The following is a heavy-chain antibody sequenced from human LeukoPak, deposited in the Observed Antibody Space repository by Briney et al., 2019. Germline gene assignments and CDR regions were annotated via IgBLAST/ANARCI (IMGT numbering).Heavy chain of an antibody. J-gene: IGHJ4*02. CDR1: RFTFRTYA. V-gene: IGHV3-23*01. D-gene: IGHD2-2*01. CDR2: ISGSAGST. CDR3: AKVYCTSTSCYIDY. Sequence: GGSLRLSCTASRFTFRTYAMTWVRQAPGKGLEWVSVISGSAGSTSYSDSVKGRFTISRDNSKNALYLQMNSLRAEDTALYYCAKVYCTSTSCYIDYWGQGTLVTV.